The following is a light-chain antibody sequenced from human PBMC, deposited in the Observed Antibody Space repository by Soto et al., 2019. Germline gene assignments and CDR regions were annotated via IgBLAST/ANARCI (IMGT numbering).Light chain of an antibody. J-gene: IGKJ4*01. CDR3: QQYNNWPPLT. Sequence: EIVLTQSPGTLSLSPGERATLSCRASQSVSSNSLAWYQQIPGQAPRLLIYGASTRATGIPARFSGSGSGTEFTLTISSLQSEDFAVYYCQQYNNWPPLTFGGGTKVEIK. CDR1: QSVSSN. V-gene: IGKV3-15*01. CDR2: GAS.